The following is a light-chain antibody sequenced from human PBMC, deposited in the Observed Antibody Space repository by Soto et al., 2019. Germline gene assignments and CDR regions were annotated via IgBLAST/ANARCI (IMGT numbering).Light chain of an antibody. CDR3: QSCDSSLSGSGV. CDR2: GNS. Sequence: QSVLTQPPSVSGAPGQRVTISCTGGSSNIGAGYDVHWYQQLPGTAPNLLIYGNSNRPSGVPDRFSGSKSGTSASLAITGLQAEDEADYYCQSCDSSLSGSGVFGTGTKLTVL. CDR1: SSNIGAGYD. V-gene: IGLV1-40*01. J-gene: IGLJ1*01.